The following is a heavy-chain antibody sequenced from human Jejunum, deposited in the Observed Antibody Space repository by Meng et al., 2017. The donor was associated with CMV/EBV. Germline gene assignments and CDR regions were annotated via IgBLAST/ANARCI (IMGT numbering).Heavy chain of an antibody. J-gene: IGHJ4*02. CDR1: GGSMSSGNYY. V-gene: IGHV4-30-4*01. Sequence: QAQLQESGPGLVEPSQTLSLTCTVSGGSMSSGNYYWSWIRQPPGKGLEWIGYIHHSGSAYYNPSLKSRVSISVDTSKNQFSLNLNSMTAADTAVYYCASFDHIPRRNYFDYWGQGTLVTVPS. CDR3: ASFDHIPRRNYFDY. CDR2: IHHSGSA. D-gene: IGHD2-21*01.